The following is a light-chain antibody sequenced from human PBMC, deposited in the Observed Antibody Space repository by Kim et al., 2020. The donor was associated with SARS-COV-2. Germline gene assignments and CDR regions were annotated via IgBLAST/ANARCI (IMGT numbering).Light chain of an antibody. Sequence: GQSLTVTCTATSSDVGGYNDVSWYQQYPGKAPKFMIYDVSKRPSGVPDRFSGSKSGNTASLTISGLQAEDEADYYCCSYAGSYTWVFSGGTQLTVL. CDR3: CSYAGSYTWV. J-gene: IGLJ3*02. CDR2: DVS. V-gene: IGLV2-11*01. CDR1: SSDVGGYND.